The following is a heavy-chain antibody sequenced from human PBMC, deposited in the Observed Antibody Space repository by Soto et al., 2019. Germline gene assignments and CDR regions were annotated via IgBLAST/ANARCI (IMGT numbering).Heavy chain of an antibody. Sequence: GGSLRLCCAASGFTFSSYAMHWVRQAPGKGLEWVAVISYDGSNKYYADSVKGRFTISRDNSKNTLYLQMNSLRAEDTAVYYCARDSSDPYYDSSGYYFVYWGQGTLVTVSS. CDR2: ISYDGSNK. D-gene: IGHD3-22*01. V-gene: IGHV3-30-3*01. CDR3: ARDSSDPYYDSSGYYFVY. CDR1: GFTFSSYA. J-gene: IGHJ4*02.